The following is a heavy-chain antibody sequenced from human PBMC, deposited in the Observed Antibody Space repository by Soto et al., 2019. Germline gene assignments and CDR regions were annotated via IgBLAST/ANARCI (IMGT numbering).Heavy chain of an antibody. J-gene: IGHJ4*02. Sequence: PGGSLRLSCAASGFTFSSYAMHWVRQAPGKGLEWVAVISYDGSNKYYADSVKGRFTISRDNSKNTLYLQMNSLRAEDTAVYYCARTGLVREVYFDDWGQGTLVTVSS. CDR3: ARTGLVREVYFDD. CDR2: ISYDGSNK. V-gene: IGHV3-30-3*01. D-gene: IGHD2-8*02. CDR1: GFTFSSYA.